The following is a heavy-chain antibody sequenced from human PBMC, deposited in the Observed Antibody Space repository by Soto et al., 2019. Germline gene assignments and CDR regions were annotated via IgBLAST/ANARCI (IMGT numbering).Heavy chain of an antibody. D-gene: IGHD5-12*01. CDR3: ASAGYSGYSGGYYSRARFDY. CDR2: INHSGST. V-gene: IGHV4-34*01. J-gene: IGHJ4*02. Sequence: KPSETLSLTCAVYGGSFSGYYWSWIRQPPGKGLEWIGEINHSGSTNYNPSLKSRVTISVDTSKNQLSLKLSSVTAADTAVYYCASAGYSGYSGGYYSRARFDYWGQGTLVTVSS. CDR1: GGSFSGYY.